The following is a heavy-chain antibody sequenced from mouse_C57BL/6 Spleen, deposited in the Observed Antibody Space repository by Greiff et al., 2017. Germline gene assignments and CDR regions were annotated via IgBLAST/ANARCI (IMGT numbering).Heavy chain of an antibody. CDR1: GYTFTDYN. J-gene: IGHJ1*03. CDR2: INPNNGGT. V-gene: IGHV1-22*01. D-gene: IGHD1-1*01. CDR3: ARRYGSREGYLDV. Sequence: VQLQQSGPELVKPGASVKMSCKASGYTFTDYNMHWVKQSHGKSLEWIGYINPNNGGTSYNQKFKGKATLTVNESSSTAYMELRSLTSEDYAVYYCARRYGSREGYLDVWGTGTTVTVSS.